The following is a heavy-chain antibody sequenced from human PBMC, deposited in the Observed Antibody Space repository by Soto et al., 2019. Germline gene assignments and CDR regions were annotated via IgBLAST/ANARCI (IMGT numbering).Heavy chain of an antibody. D-gene: IGHD7-27*01. V-gene: IGHV3-30*18. J-gene: IGHJ6*02. CDR3: AKDSSGEGHYYYGMDV. CDR1: GFTFSSYG. CDR2: ISYDGSNK. Sequence: VGSLRLSCAASGFTFSSYGMHWVRQAPGKGLEWVAVISYDGSNKYYADSVKGRFTISRDNSKNTLYLQMNSLRAEDTAVYYCAKDSSGEGHYYYGMDVWGQGTAVTVSS.